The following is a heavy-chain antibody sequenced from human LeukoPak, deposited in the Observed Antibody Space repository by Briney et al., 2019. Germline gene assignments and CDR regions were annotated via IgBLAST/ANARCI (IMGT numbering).Heavy chain of an antibody. CDR3: ARGRSDILTGYYYYGMDV. CDR1: GFTFSSYS. D-gene: IGHD3-9*01. Sequence: GGSLRLSCAASGFTFSSYSMNWVRQTPGKGLEWVSYISSSSSTIYYADSVKGRFTISRDNAKNSLYLQMNSLRAEDTAVYYFARGRSDILTGYYYYGMDVWGQGTTVTVSS. V-gene: IGHV3-48*01. J-gene: IGHJ6*02. CDR2: ISSSSSTI.